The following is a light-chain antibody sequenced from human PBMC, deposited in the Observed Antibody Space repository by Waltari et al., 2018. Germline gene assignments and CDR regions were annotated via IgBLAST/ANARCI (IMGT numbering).Light chain of an antibody. CDR3: SVKRGSNTVV. Sequence: QSALTQPASVSGSPGQSLTISCTGASSDFYNYVCWYQHHPGKAPKLMIYDVSNRPSGVSNRFSGSNSGSTASLTISGLQAEDEADYYCSVKRGSNTVVFGGGTKLTVL. CDR2: DVS. CDR1: SSDFYNY. V-gene: IGLV2-14*03. J-gene: IGLJ2*01.